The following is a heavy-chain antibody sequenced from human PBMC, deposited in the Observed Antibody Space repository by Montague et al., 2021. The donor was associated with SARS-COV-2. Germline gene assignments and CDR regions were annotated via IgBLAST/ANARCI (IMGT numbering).Heavy chain of an antibody. CDR3: ARANSIWDTDDYYYGMDV. CDR2: IWYDASRE. Sequence: SLGLSCAASGFVFSSHGMHWVRQAPGKGLEWVAHIWYDASREYSXDSVEGRFTISRDNSKNTLYLEMKNLRAEDTAVYYCARANSIWDTDDYYYGMDVWGRGTTVTVSS. J-gene: IGHJ6*02. V-gene: IGHV3-33*01. D-gene: IGHD3-3*02. CDR1: GFVFSSHG.